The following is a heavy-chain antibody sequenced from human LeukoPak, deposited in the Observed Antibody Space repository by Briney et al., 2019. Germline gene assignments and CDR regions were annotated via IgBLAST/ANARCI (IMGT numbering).Heavy chain of an antibody. CDR3: ARDVRGRTPLKLGMKWFDP. J-gene: IGHJ5*01. D-gene: IGHD7-27*01. CDR1: GFTFSDYY. V-gene: IGHV3-11*01. Sequence: PGGSLRLSCAASGFTFSDYYMSWIRQAPGKGLERLAYISNSGDTRKYADSVTGRFTISRDNTKNSVFLQMNSLRAEDSGVYYCARDVRGRTPLKLGMKWFDPWGQGTRVTVSS. CDR2: ISNSGDTR.